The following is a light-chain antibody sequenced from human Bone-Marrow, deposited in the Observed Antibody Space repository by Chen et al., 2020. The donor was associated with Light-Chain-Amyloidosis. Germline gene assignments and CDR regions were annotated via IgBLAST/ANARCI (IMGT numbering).Light chain of an antibody. CDR3: QQYSDDWT. V-gene: IGKV1-5*03. CDR2: EAS. Sequence: DVQMTQSPSTLSASVGDRVTITCRACLGIGRYAAWYQQKPGRAPRLLVSEASTLQGGFSSMFSGSGDGTEFTLTISSLQPDDCATYYCQQYSDDWTFGQGTKVEIK. J-gene: IGKJ1*01. CDR1: LGIGRY.